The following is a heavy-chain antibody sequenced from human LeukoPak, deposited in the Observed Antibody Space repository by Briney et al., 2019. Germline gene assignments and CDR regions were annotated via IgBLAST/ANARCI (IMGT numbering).Heavy chain of an antibody. D-gene: IGHD6-13*01. CDR1: GFTFSSYA. V-gene: IGHV3-30-3*01. J-gene: IGHJ4*02. CDR3: ARDIAGIAAVGTNYFDY. CDR2: VSYDGNNK. Sequence: PGGSLRLSCVASGFTFSSYAMHWVRQAPGKGLEWVAVVSYDGNNKYYRASVKGRFTISRDNSNSTLFLQMNSLRAEDTAVYFCARDIAGIAAVGTNYFDYWGQGTLVTVSS.